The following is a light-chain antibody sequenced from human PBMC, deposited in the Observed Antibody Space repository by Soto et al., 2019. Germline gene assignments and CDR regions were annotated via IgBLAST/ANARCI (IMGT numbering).Light chain of an antibody. J-gene: IGKJ3*01. CDR2: GAS. CDR3: QQPGYSLFT. Sequence: EIVLTQSPGTLSLSPGERATLSCRASQSVSGNLAWYQQKPGQAPRLLIYGASTRATGIPDRFSGSGSGTDFSLTTTRLEPEDFAVYYCQQPGYSLFTFGPGTTGDIE. V-gene: IGKV3-20*01. CDR1: QSVSGN.